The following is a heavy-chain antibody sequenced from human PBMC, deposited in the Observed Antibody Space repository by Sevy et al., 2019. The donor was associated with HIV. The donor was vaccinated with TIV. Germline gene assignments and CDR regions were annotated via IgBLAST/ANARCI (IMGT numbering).Heavy chain of an antibody. D-gene: IGHD4-17*01. CDR2: ISYDGSDK. V-gene: IGHV3-30*19. CDR1: GFTFRNYG. CDR3: ARPRANYVDHYFFYAMDV. Sequence: GGSLRLSCVASGFTFRNYGMHWVRQAPGKGLEWVALISYDGSDKYYADSVKGRFTISRDNFKNTLYLQMNSLTTEDTAVYYCARPRANYVDHYFFYAMDVWGQGTTVTVSS. J-gene: IGHJ6*02.